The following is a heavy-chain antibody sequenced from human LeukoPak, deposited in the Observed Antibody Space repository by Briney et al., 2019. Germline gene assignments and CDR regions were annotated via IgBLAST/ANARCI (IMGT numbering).Heavy chain of an antibody. CDR3: AKDPYSSGWYRFGY. CDR1: GFTVSSNY. J-gene: IGHJ4*02. V-gene: IGHV3-23*01. Sequence: GGSLRLSCAASGFTVSSNYMSWVRQAPGKGLGWVSAISGSGGSTYYADSVKGRFTISRDNSKNTLYLQMNSLRAEDTAVYYCAKDPYSSGWYRFGYWGQGTLVTVSS. D-gene: IGHD6-19*01. CDR2: ISGSGGST.